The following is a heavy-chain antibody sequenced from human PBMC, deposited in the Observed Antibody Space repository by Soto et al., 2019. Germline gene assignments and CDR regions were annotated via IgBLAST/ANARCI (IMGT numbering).Heavy chain of an antibody. CDR3: ASDGGGVYGDYVDYYYYYGMDV. D-gene: IGHD4-17*01. CDR1: GFTFSSYA. Sequence: GGSLRLSCAASGFTFSSYAMHWVRQAPGKGLEWVAVISYDGSNKYYADSVKGRFTISRDNSKNTLYLQMNSLRAEDTAVYYCASDGGGVYGDYVDYYYYYGMDVWGQGTTVTVSS. J-gene: IGHJ6*02. V-gene: IGHV3-30-3*01. CDR2: ISYDGSNK.